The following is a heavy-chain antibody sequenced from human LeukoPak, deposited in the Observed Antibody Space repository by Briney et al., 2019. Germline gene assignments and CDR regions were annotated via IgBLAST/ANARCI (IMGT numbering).Heavy chain of an antibody. D-gene: IGHD4-17*01. Sequence: SVKVSCKASGYTFTGYYMHWVRQAPGQGLEWLGGIMPLFGTAGYAQKFQGRVTITKDESTRTVYLELTSLTSDDTAVYYCARDVHGDYGSGWFDPWGQGTLVSVSS. CDR2: IMPLFGTA. CDR3: ARDVHGDYGSGWFDP. J-gene: IGHJ5*02. V-gene: IGHV1-69*05. CDR1: GYTFTGYY.